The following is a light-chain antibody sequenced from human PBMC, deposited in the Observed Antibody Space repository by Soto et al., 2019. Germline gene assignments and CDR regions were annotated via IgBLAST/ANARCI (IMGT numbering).Light chain of an antibody. V-gene: IGKV1-5*01. J-gene: IGKJ1*01. CDR2: DAS. CDR3: QQSNSYPWT. Sequence: DIQMTQSPSTLSASVGDRVTITCRASQSISRCLAWYQQKPGKAPQVLIYDASSLESGVPPRFSGSGSGTEFTLTISSLQPDDSATYYCQQSNSYPWTFGQGTKVEIK. CDR1: QSISRC.